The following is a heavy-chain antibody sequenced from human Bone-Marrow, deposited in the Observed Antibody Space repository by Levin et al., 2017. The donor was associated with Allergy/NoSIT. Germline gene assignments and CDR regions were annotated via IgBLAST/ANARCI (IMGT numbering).Heavy chain of an antibody. V-gene: IGHV1-69*06. J-gene: IGHJ6*02. CDR3: ARHVRFLQLNLQNPMDL. CDR2: IIPLFPRT. Sequence: ASVKVSCEASGATSNNYAFSWVRQAPGQGLEWVGGIIPLFPRTYYAQKFQGRVTFTADKSTYTTYLEVSSLRSDDTAVYYCARHVRFLQLNLQNPMDLWGQGTTVIVSS. CDR1: GATSNNYA. D-gene: IGHD1-1*01.